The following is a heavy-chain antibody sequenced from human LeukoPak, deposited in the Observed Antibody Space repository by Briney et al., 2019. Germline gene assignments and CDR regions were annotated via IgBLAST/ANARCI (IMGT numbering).Heavy chain of an antibody. J-gene: IGHJ4*02. D-gene: IGHD6-19*01. V-gene: IGHV4-61*02. CDR3: ARDPGSGWYGVDY. CDR2: IYTSGST. Sequence: PSQTLSLTCTVSGGSISSGSYYWSWIRQPAGKGLEWIGRIYTSGSTNYNPSLKSRVTISVDTSKNQFSLKLSSVTAVDTAVYYCARDPGSGWYGVDYWGQGTLVTVSS. CDR1: GGSISSGSYY.